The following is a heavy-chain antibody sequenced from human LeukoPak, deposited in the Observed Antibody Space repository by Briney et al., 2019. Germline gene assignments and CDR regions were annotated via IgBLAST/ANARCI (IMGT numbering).Heavy chain of an antibody. Sequence: KPSETLSLTCTVSGGSISTYYWSWIRRPPGKGLEWIAYIHASGPTNYKPSLKSRITISVDTSKNQFSLKLSSVTAADTAVYYCARHDAGIAARPFDNWGQGTLVTVSS. J-gene: IGHJ4*02. CDR3: ARHDAGIAARPFDN. CDR2: IHASGPT. V-gene: IGHV4-4*09. CDR1: GGSISTYY. D-gene: IGHD6-6*01.